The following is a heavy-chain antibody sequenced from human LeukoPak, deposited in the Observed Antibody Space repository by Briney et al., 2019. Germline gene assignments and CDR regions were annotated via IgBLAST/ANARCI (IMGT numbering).Heavy chain of an antibody. Sequence: ASVKVSCKVSGYTLTELSMHWVRQAPGKGLEWMGGFNPEDGETIYAQKSQGRVTMTEDTSTDTAYMELSSLRSEDTAVYYCATAANTYNWNYGRAFDIWGQGTMVTVSS. V-gene: IGHV1-24*01. J-gene: IGHJ3*02. CDR2: FNPEDGET. D-gene: IGHD1-7*01. CDR3: ATAANTYNWNYGRAFDI. CDR1: GYTLTELS.